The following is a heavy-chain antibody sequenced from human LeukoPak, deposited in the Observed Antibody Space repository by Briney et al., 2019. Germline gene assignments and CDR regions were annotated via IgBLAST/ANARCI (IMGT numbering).Heavy chain of an antibody. D-gene: IGHD3/OR15-3a*01. CDR2: IIPILGIA. Sequence: GSSVKVSCKASGGTFSSYAISWVRQAPGQGLEWMGRIIPILGIANYAQKFQGRVTITADKSTSTAYMELSSLRSEDTAVYYCATDQPTGLVSGPMDVWGQGTTVTVSS. CDR1: GGTFSSYA. CDR3: ATDQPTGLVSGPMDV. V-gene: IGHV1-69*04. J-gene: IGHJ6*02.